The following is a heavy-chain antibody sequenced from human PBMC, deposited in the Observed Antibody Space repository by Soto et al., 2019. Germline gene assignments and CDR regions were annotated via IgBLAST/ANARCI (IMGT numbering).Heavy chain of an antibody. V-gene: IGHV5-51*01. CDR2: INPADSDI. J-gene: IGHJ4*02. D-gene: IGHD3-16*01. Sequence: GESLKISCQGSGYSFTSNWIGWVRQMPGKGLEWMGIINPADSDIKYSPSFQGQVTISADKSIGTAYLQWSRLKASDTAMYYCARHQRDDASRKIDCWGQGTLVTVS. CDR3: ARHQRDDASRKIDC. CDR1: GYSFTSNW.